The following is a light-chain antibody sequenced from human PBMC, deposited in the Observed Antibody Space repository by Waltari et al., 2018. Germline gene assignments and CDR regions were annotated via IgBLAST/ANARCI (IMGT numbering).Light chain of an antibody. CDR2: GGS. V-gene: IGKV2-40*01. Sequence: DIVMTQTPLSLPIPPGEPASIPCRSSQVRLHSNGNTYLHWYLQKPGQSPQLLIYGGSNRASGVPDRFSGSGSGTDFTLKISKVEAEDVGVYYCVQAIAFPWTFGQGTKVEIK. CDR3: VQAIAFPWT. J-gene: IGKJ1*01. CDR1: QVRLHSNGNTY.